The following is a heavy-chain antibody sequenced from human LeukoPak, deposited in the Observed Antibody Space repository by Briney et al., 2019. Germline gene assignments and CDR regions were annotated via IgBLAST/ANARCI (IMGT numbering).Heavy chain of an antibody. D-gene: IGHD3-22*01. CDR1: GYTFTSYA. J-gene: IGHJ4*02. Sequence: GASVKVSCKASGYTFTSYAISWVRQAPGQGLEWMGGIISIFGTANYAQKFQGRVTIAADESTSTAYMELSSLRSEDTAVYYCARERKSGRTYYYDSSGYYQGGEFDYWGQGTLVTVSS. CDR3: ARERKSGRTYYYDSSGYYQGGEFDY. V-gene: IGHV1-69*13. CDR2: IISIFGTA.